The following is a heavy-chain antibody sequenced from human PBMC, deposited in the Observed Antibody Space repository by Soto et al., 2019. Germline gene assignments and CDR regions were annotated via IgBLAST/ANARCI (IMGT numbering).Heavy chain of an antibody. D-gene: IGHD6-6*01. CDR3: ARGGFEYSSSPETYYYYGMDV. CDR1: GFTFSSYS. CDR2: ISSSSSYI. V-gene: IGHV3-21*01. Sequence: EVQLVESGGGLVKPGGSLRLSCAASGFTFSSYSMNWVRQAPGKGLEWVSSISSSSSYIYYEDSVKGRFTISRDNAKNSLYLQMNSLRAEDTAVYYCARGGFEYSSSPETYYYYGMDVWGQGTTVTVSS. J-gene: IGHJ6*02.